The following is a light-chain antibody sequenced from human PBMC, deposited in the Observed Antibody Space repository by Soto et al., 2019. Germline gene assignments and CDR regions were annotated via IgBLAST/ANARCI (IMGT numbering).Light chain of an antibody. CDR2: EVS. Sequence: QSVLTQPASVSESPGQSITISCIGTSSDVGAYDHVSWYQQHPGKAPKVIISEVSNRPSGVSTRLSGSKSGNTASLTISGLQTEDEADYYCSSYTSSTTWVFGGGTKVTVL. CDR3: SSYTSSTTWV. CDR1: SSDVGAYDH. J-gene: IGLJ3*02. V-gene: IGLV2-14*01.